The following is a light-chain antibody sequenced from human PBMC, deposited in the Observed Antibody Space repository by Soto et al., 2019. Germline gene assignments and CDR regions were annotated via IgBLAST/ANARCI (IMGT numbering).Light chain of an antibody. CDR1: SSAVGSYNR. V-gene: IGLV2-18*02. CDR3: SSYTSSNTYV. J-gene: IGLJ1*01. CDR2: DVG. Sequence: QSALTQPPSVSGSPGQSVTISCPGTSSAVGSYNRVSWYQQPPGTAPKLMIYDVGNRPSGVPDRFSVSKSGNTASPTISGLQADDEADYYCSSYTSSNTYVFGTGTKVTVL.